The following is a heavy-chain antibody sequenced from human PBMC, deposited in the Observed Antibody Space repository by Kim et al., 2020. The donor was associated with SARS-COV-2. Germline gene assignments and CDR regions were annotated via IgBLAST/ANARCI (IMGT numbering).Heavy chain of an antibody. CDR2: IMDGAGST. CDR3: ARLRGGSYYRWFES. D-gene: IGHD1-26*01. CDR1: GFTFSNDA. J-gene: IGHJ5*02. Sequence: GGSLRLSCTASGFTFSNDAMGWVRQAPGKGLEWVSTIMDGAGSTFYQASVKGRFAISRDHSINTLYLDMDNLRADDTATYFCARLRGGSYYRWFESWAQG. V-gene: IGHV3-23*01.